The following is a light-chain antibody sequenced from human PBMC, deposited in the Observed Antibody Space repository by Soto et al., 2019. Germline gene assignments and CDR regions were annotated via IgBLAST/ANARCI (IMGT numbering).Light chain of an antibody. CDR2: GAV. V-gene: IGKV1-12*01. CDR1: QIMSSW. CDR3: QQANSFPLT. J-gene: IGKJ4*01. Sequence: DIQMTQSPSSVSASVGDTVTITCRASQIMSSWLAWYQQKPGKAPKVLIYGAVNLLSWVPSRFSGSGSGTDYTLTISNRQPEDFAAYYCQQANSFPLTFGGGNLVEL.